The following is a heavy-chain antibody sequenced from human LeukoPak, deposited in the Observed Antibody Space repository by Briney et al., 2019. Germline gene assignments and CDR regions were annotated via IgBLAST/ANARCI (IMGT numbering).Heavy chain of an antibody. CDR1: RDSMIGYY. Sequence: SETLSLTCTVSRDSMIGYYWGWIRQPPGTGLDWVGNIFYRGSTTYNPSLKSRVTISLDMAKSQFSLNLTSVTAADSAIYYCARSKSGYRFDYWSRGTRVIVSS. CDR2: IFYRGST. V-gene: IGHV4-59*01. J-gene: IGHJ4*02. CDR3: ARSKSGYRFDY. D-gene: IGHD5-12*01.